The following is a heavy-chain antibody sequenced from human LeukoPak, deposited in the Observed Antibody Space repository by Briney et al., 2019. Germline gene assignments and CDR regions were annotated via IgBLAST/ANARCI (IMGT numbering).Heavy chain of an antibody. V-gene: IGHV1-18*01. CDR3: ASLKNYYDSSGYLVTDAFDI. CDR1: GYTFTSYG. J-gene: IGHJ3*02. Sequence: ASVKVSCKASGYTFTSYGISWVRQAPGQGLEWMGWISAYNGNTNYAQKLQGRVTMTTDTSTSTAYMEQRSLKSDDTAVYYCASLKNYYDSSGYLVTDAFDIWGQGTMVTVSS. D-gene: IGHD3-22*01. CDR2: ISAYNGNT.